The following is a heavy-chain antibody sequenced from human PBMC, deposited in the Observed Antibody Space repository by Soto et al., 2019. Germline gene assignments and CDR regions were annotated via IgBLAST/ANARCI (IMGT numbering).Heavy chain of an antibody. D-gene: IGHD5-18*01. CDR2: ISGSSTI. CDR3: ARAREPEYSSAIFFDI. Sequence: VGSLRLSCAAAGFTFSSYSMNWVRQAPGKGLEWVSHISGSSTIYYADSVKGRFTVSRDNSKSSLYLQMNSLRDEDTAVYYCARAREPEYSSAIFFDIWGQGALVTVSS. V-gene: IGHV3-48*02. J-gene: IGHJ4*02. CDR1: GFTFSSYS.